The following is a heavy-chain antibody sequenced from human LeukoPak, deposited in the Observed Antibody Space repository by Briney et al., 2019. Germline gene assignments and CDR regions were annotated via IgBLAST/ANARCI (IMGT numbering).Heavy chain of an antibody. CDR3: ARDHSSGWGAEYFQH. CDR1: GDSVSSNSAA. D-gene: IGHD6-19*01. Sequence: SQTLSLTCAVSGDSVSSNSAAWNWIRHSPSRGLEWLGRTYYRSTWYNDYAVSVKSRITITPDTSKNQFSLQLNSVTPEDTAVYYCARDHSSGWGAEYFQHWGQGTLVTVSS. CDR2: TYYRSTWYN. V-gene: IGHV6-1*01. J-gene: IGHJ1*01.